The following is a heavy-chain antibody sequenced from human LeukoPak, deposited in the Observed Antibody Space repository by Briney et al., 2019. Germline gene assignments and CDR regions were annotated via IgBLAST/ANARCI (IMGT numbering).Heavy chain of an antibody. CDR3: ARDGQYSTSWYDFDY. V-gene: IGHV3-7*04. Sequence: PGGSLRLSCEASGFTFRNYWMNWVRQAPGKGLEWVANINQDGSQKHFVGSVKGRFTISRDNAKNSLSLQMNSLRAEDAAVYYCARDGQYSTSWYDFDYWGQRTLVTVSS. J-gene: IGHJ4*02. D-gene: IGHD6-13*01. CDR2: INQDGSQK. CDR1: GFTFRNYW.